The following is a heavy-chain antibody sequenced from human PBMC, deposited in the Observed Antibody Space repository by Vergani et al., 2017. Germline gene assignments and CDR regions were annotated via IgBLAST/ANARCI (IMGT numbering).Heavy chain of an antibody. D-gene: IGHD3-22*01. CDR1: GYSISSGYY. J-gene: IGHJ6*02. CDR3: ARHLSSGYYHTKVPPKSYYYYYGMDV. CDR2: IYHSGST. V-gene: IGHV4-38-2*01. Sequence: QVQLQESGPGLVKPSETLSLTCAVSGYSISSGYYWGWIRQPPGKGLEWIGSIYHSGSTYYNPSLKSRVTISVDTSKNQFSLKLSSVTAADTAVYYCARHLSSGYYHTKVPPKSYYYYYGMDVWGQGTTVTVSS.